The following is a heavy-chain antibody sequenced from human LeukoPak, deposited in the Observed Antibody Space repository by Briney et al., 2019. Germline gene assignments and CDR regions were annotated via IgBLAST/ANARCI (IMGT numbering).Heavy chain of an antibody. J-gene: IGHJ4*02. V-gene: IGHV3-21*01. Sequence: PGGSLRLSCAASGFTFSSHSMNWVRQAPGEGLEWVSSICGSSSSIYYADSVKGRFTISRDNAKNSLYLQMNSLRAEDTAVYYCAREEGESFDYWGQGTLVTVSS. CDR1: GFTFSSHS. CDR3: AREEGESFDY. D-gene: IGHD3-16*01. CDR2: ICGSSSSI.